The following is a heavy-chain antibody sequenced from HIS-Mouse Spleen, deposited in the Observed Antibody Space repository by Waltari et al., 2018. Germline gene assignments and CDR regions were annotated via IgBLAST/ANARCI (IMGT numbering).Heavy chain of an antibody. D-gene: IGHD6-13*01. Sequence: QLQLQESGPGLVKPSETLSLTCTVSGGSISSSSYYWGWIRQPPGQGLEWIGSIYYSVSTYYNPARKSRVTISVDTSKNQFSLKLSSVTAADTAVYYCAREIPYSSSWYDGYFDLWGRGTLVTVSS. V-gene: IGHV4-39*07. CDR2: IYYSVST. CDR1: GGSISSSSYY. CDR3: AREIPYSSSWYDGYFDL. J-gene: IGHJ2*01.